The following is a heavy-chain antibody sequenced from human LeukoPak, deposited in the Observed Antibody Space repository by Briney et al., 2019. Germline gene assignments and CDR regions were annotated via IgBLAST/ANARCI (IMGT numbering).Heavy chain of an antibody. CDR2: INPNSGGT. CDR1: GYTFTGYY. D-gene: IGHD1-20*01. J-gene: IGHJ4*02. Sequence: ASVKVSCKASGYTFTGYYMHWVRQAPGQGLEWMGRINPNSGGTNYAQKFQGRVTMTRDTSISTAYMELSRLRSDDTAVYYCATGHITGGTGFDYWGQGTLVTVSS. CDR3: ATGHITGGTGFDY. V-gene: IGHV1-2*06.